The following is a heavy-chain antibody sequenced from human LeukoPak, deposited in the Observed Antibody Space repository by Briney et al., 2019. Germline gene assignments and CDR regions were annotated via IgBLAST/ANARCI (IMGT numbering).Heavy chain of an antibody. V-gene: IGHV3-11*01. J-gene: IGHJ4*02. D-gene: IGHD6-13*01. CDR1: GFTFSDYY. CDR3: ARVVAAAGEGPLFDY. Sequence: GGSLRLSCAASGFTFSDYYMSWIRQAPGKGLEWVSYISSSGSTIYYADSVKGRFTISRDNAKSSLYLQMNSLRAEDTAVYYCARVVAAAGEGPLFDYWGQGTLVTVSS. CDR2: ISSSGSTI.